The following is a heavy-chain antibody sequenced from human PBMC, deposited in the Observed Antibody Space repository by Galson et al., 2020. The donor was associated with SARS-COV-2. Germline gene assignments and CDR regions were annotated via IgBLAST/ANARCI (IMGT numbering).Heavy chain of an antibody. Sequence: GESLKISCAASGFTFSSYGMHWVRQAPGKGLEWLAVIWFDGSNKFYADSVKGRFAISRDNSKNTLYLQMNSLRAEDTAVYYCARDLLMVNPYYYYYGMDVWGQGTTVTVSS. D-gene: IGHD2-8*01. V-gene: IGHV3-33*01. J-gene: IGHJ6*02. CDR2: IWFDGSNK. CDR3: ARDLLMVNPYYYYYGMDV. CDR1: GFTFSSYG.